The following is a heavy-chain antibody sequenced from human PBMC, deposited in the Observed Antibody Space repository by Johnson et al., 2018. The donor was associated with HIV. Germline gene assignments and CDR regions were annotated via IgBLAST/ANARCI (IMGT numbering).Heavy chain of an antibody. D-gene: IGHD2-21*01. J-gene: IGHJ3*02. CDR1: GFTFTSYP. CDR3: ARGGGCCGDCYSGYDAFDI. V-gene: IGHV3-30*04. CDR2: ISFDGSNR. Sequence: QVQLVESGGGVVQPGRSLRLSCAASGFTFTSYPMHWVRQAPGKGLEWVAVISFDGSNRNYADSVKGRFTISRDNSKNMLYLQMNSLREEDTAVFYCARGGGCCGDCYSGYDAFDIWGQGTMVTVS.